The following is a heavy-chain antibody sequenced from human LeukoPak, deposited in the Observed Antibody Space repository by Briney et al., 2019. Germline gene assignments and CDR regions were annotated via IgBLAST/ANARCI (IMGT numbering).Heavy chain of an antibody. V-gene: IGHV3-23*01. Sequence: GGALRLSCAASGFTFSSYAMSWVRQVPGKRLEWVSAISSGAGTTGYADSVKGRFTISRVNSKSTIYLQMNSLRAEDTAIYYCAKDLEQSYSGWSTSYDAWGQGTLVTVSS. J-gene: IGHJ5*02. CDR1: GFTFSSYA. D-gene: IGHD6-19*01. CDR3: AKDLEQSYSGWSTSYDA. CDR2: ISSGAGTT.